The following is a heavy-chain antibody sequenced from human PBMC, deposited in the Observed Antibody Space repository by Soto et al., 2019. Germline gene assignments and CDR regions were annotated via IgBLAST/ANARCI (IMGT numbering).Heavy chain of an antibody. V-gene: IGHV4-59*01. CDR3: AGSSSYTLFDY. Sequence: SETLSLTCTVSGGSISSYYWSWIRQPPGKGLEWIGYIYYSGSTNYNPSLKSRVTISVDTSKNQFSLKLSSVTAADTAVYYCAGSSSYTLFDYWGQGTLVTVSS. D-gene: IGHD6-6*01. CDR2: IYYSGST. J-gene: IGHJ4*02. CDR1: GGSISSYY.